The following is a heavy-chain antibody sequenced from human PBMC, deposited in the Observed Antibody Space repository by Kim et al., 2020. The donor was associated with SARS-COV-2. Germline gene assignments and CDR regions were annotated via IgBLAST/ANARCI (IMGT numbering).Heavy chain of an antibody. V-gene: IGHV3-21*01. Sequence: GGSLRLSCAASGFTFSSYSMNWVRQAPGKGLEWVSSISSSSSYIYYADSVKGRFTISRDNAKNSLYLQMNSLRAEDTAVYYCARVDFDWFDYYYGMDVWVQGTTVTVSS. CDR2: ISSSSSYI. J-gene: IGHJ6*02. CDR3: ARVDFDWFDYYYGMDV. CDR1: GFTFSSYS. D-gene: IGHD3-9*01.